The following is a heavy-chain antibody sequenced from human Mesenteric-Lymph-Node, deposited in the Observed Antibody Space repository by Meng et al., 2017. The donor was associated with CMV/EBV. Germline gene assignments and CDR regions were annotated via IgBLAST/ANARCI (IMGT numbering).Heavy chain of an antibody. CDR3: ARGPGSWGS. CDR2: INHSGST. Sequence: LSLTCAVYGGSFSGYYWSWIRQPPGKGLEWIGEINHSGSTNYNPSLKSRVTISVDTYKNQFSLKLSSVTAADTAVYYCARGPGSWGSWGQGTLVTVSS. V-gene: IGHV4-34*01. J-gene: IGHJ5*02. D-gene: IGHD3-16*01. CDR1: GGSFSGYY.